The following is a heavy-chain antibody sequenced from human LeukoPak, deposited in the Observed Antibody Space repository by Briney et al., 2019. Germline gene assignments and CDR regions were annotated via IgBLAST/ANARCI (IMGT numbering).Heavy chain of an antibody. CDR3: ARGRRSYYYDSSGYYWNY. CDR1: GGSISSGGYY. V-gene: IGHV4-31*03. Sequence: SETLSLTCTVSGGSISSGGYYWSWIRQHPGKGLEWLGYIYYSGSTYYNPSLKSRVTISVDTSKNQFSLKLSSVTAADTAVYYCARGRRSYYYDSSGYYWNYWGQGTLVTVSS. J-gene: IGHJ4*02. D-gene: IGHD3-22*01. CDR2: IYYSGST.